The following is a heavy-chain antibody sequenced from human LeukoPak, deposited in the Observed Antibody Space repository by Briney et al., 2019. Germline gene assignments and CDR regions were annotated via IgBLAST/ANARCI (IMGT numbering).Heavy chain of an antibody. CDR3: ARNPEYYDSSGYHPRYYYGMDV. CDR1: GFTFSSYA. Sequence: GGSLRLSCAASGFTFSSYAVHWVRQAPGKGLEWVAVISYDGSNKYYADSVKGRFTISRDNSKNTLYLQMNSLRAEDTAVYYCARNPEYYDSSGYHPRYYYGMDVWGQGTTVTVSS. V-gene: IGHV3-30-3*01. CDR2: ISYDGSNK. J-gene: IGHJ6*02. D-gene: IGHD3-22*01.